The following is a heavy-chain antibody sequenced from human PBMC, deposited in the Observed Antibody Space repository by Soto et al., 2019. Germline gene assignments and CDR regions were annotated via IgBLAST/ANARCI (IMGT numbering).Heavy chain of an antibody. CDR1: GFRCSIYS. D-gene: IGHD6-19*01. V-gene: IGHV3-48*02. J-gene: IGHJ4*02. CDR2: ITSDTNTI. CDR3: ARSVEGHFDY. Sequence: GGSLRLSCAASGFRCSIYSMNWVRQAPGKGLEWSAYITSDTNTIKYADSVKGRFTISRDNAKNSVYLQMNSLRDEDTAVYYCARSVEGHFDYWGQGTVVTVSS.